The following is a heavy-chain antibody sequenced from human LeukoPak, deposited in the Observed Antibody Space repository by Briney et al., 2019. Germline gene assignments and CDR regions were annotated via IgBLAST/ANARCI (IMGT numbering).Heavy chain of an antibody. Sequence: AGGSLRLSCAASGFTFSSHWMSWVRQAPGKGLEWVASIKEDESEINHADSVKGRLSISRDNAKNSLYLQMSSLRAEDTAVYYCARHSGTALEYRGQGTLVTVSS. CDR2: IKEDESEI. CDR1: GFTFSSHW. V-gene: IGHV3-7*01. CDR3: ARHSGTALEY. D-gene: IGHD5-12*01. J-gene: IGHJ4*02.